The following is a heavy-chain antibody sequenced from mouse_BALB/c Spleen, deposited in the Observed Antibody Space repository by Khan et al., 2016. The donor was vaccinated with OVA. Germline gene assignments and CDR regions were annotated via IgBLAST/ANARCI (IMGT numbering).Heavy chain of an antibody. Sequence: QIQLVQSGPELKKPGETVKISCKASGYILTNYAMNWVRQAPEKVLKWMGWINTYTGEPTYADDFKGRFAFSLETSASAAYLQINNLKNEDTATYFCARGHWYFDVWGAGTTVTVSS. CDR3: ARGHWYFDV. V-gene: IGHV9-3-1*01. J-gene: IGHJ1*01. CDR2: INTYTGEP. CDR1: GYILTNYA.